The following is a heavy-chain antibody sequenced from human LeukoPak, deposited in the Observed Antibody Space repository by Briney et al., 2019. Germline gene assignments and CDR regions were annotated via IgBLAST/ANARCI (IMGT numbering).Heavy chain of an antibody. CDR3: ARFGYVAAVDV. J-gene: IGHJ4*02. Sequence: GRSLRLSCAASGFSFSAYWMTWVRQAPGTGVEWVANINPAGSETYYVDPVKGRFSISRDNAKNLVYLQMNSLRAEDTAVYHCARFGYVAAVDVWGQGTPVTVSS. CDR2: INPAGSET. CDR1: GFSFSAYW. D-gene: IGHD2-15*01. V-gene: IGHV3-7*01.